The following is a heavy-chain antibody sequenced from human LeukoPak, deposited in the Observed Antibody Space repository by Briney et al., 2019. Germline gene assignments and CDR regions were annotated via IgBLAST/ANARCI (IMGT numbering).Heavy chain of an antibody. CDR3: ARDRSDGNYYMVV. Sequence: GGSLRLSCAASGFTVIRNYMSWVRQAPGKGLEWVSVIYGGGSTSYADSVKGRFIICRDNSKNPLYLQMNSLRADDTAVYYCARDRSDGNYYMVVWGKGTTVIVSS. CDR2: IYGGGST. D-gene: IGHD5-24*01. V-gene: IGHV3-53*01. CDR1: GFTVIRNY. J-gene: IGHJ6*03.